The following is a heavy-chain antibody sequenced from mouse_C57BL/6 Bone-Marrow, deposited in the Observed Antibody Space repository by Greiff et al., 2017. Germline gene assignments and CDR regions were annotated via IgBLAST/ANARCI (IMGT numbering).Heavy chain of an antibody. J-gene: IGHJ2*01. CDR2: IDPENGAT. CDR1: GFNIKDDY. Sequence: VQLKQSGAELVRPGASVKLSCTASGFNIKDDYMHWVKQSPEQGLEWIGWIDPENGATGYAPKFQGKATITADPSSNTAYLQLSSLTSEDTAVYYGTTLRLRREERYFDYWGQGTTLTVSS. V-gene: IGHV14-4*01. CDR3: TTLRLRREERYFDY. D-gene: IGHD2-4*01.